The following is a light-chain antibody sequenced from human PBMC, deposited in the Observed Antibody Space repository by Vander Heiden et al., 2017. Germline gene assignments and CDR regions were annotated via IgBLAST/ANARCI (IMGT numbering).Light chain of an antibody. J-gene: IGKJ1*01. CDR1: QSISIT. V-gene: IGKV3-15*01. CDR2: GAS. CDR3: HQYYNWRSWT. Sequence: EIAMTQSPANLSLYPGERATLSCRASQSISITLAWYQLKPGQAPRLLIYGASTRATGLPARFSGSGSGTEFTLTISSLQSEDFAVYYCHQYYNWRSWTFGQGTKVEIK.